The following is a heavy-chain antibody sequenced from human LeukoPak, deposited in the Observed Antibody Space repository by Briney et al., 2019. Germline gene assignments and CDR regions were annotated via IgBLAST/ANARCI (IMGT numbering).Heavy chain of an antibody. V-gene: IGHV1-18*01. CDR3: ARWVVAATPVSLDY. CDR2: ISAYNGNT. Sequence: ASVKVSCKASGYTFTSYDINWVRQATGQGLEWMGWISAYNGNTNYAQKLQGRVTMTTDTPTSTAYMELRSLRSDDTAVYYCARWVVAATPVSLDYWGQGTLVTVSS. J-gene: IGHJ4*02. D-gene: IGHD2-15*01. CDR1: GYTFTSYD.